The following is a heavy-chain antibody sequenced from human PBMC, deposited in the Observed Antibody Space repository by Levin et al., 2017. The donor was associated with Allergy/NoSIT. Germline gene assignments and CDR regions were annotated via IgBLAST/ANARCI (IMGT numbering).Heavy chain of an antibody. V-gene: IGHV3-11*01. CDR1: GFTFSDYY. Sequence: GESLKISCAASGFTFSDYYMSWIRQAPGKGLEWVSYISSTGRTIYYAESVKGRFTISRDNAKNSLYLQMNSLRAEDTAVYYCARDGDITIFGVVPPEGYFDLWGRGTLVTVSS. CDR2: ISSTGRTI. J-gene: IGHJ2*01. CDR3: ARDGDITIFGVVPPEGYFDL. D-gene: IGHD3-3*01.